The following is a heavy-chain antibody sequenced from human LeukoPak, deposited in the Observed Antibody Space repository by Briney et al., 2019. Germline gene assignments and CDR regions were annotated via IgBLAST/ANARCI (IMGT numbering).Heavy chain of an antibody. J-gene: IGHJ5*02. D-gene: IGHD2-15*01. Sequence: PSQTLSLTCAISGDSVSSNSAAWNWIRQSPSRGLEWLGRTYYRSKWYNDYAVSVKSRITINPDTSKNQFSLQLNSVTPEDTAVYYCARGYCSGGSCLAGGINWFDPWGQGTLVTVSS. V-gene: IGHV6-1*01. CDR3: ARGYCSGGSCLAGGINWFDP. CDR1: GDSVSSNSAA. CDR2: TYYRSKWYN.